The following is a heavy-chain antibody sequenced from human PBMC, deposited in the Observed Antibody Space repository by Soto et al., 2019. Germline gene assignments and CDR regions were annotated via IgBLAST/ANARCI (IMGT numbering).Heavy chain of an antibody. Sequence: ASVKVSCKASGGTFSSYTISWVRQAPGQGREWMGRIIPILGIANYAQKVQGRVTITADKSTGTAYVELSRLRSEDTAVYYCARDDGIAAAGIGGDYWGQGTLVTVCS. D-gene: IGHD6-13*01. CDR2: IIPILGIA. CDR3: ARDDGIAAAGIGGDY. V-gene: IGHV1-69*02. CDR1: GGTFSSYT. J-gene: IGHJ4*02.